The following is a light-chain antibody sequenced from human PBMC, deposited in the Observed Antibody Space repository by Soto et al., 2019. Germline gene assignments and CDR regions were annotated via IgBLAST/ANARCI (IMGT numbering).Light chain of an antibody. CDR3: MQTTHWPYT. Sequence: DVVMTQSPLSLPVTLGQPASISCRSSQSLVNSDGNTYLSWFHQRPGQSPRRLIYKVSNRDSGVPDRFSGSYSGTDFTLKVSRVEAEDVGVYHCMQTTHWPYTFGQGTKLEIK. V-gene: IGKV2-30*01. CDR1: QSLVNSDGNTY. J-gene: IGKJ2*01. CDR2: KVS.